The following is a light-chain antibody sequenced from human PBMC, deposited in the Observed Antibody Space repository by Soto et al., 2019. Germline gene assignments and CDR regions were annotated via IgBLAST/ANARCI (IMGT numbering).Light chain of an antibody. Sequence: EIVLTQSPGTLSLSPGERATLSCRASQSVSNNYLAWYQQKPGQAPRLLIYGASSRATGIPDRFSGTGSGTDFTLTISRLEPEDFAVYYCQQYGSSLFTFGGGTKVEIK. CDR1: QSVSNNY. CDR3: QQYGSSLFT. CDR2: GAS. J-gene: IGKJ4*01. V-gene: IGKV3-20*01.